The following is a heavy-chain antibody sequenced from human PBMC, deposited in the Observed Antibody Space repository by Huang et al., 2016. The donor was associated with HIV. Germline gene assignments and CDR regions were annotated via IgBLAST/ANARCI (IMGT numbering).Heavy chain of an antibody. V-gene: IGHV1-24*01. D-gene: IGHD2-15*01. CDR3: ATSTPDVGAGVLRSAFDI. J-gene: IGHJ3*02. CDR2: FDPEEGET. CDR1: GYTVSELS. Sequence: GASVRVSCKVSGYTVSELSLHWVRQAPEKGLEWMGGFDPEEGETIYAQRLQGRVTMTEDTSTDTAYLELSSLRPEDTAVYYGATSTPDVGAGVLRSAFDIWGQGTMVTVSS.